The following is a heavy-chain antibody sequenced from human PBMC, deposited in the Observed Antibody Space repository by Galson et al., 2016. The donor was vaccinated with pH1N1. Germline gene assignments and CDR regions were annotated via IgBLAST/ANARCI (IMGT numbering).Heavy chain of an antibody. CDR2: IDPSNGGT. Sequence: SVKVSCKASGYTFTTSYIHWVRQAPGEGLEWMGVIDPSNGGTTYAQKFQARVTMTSDTSTSTVYLDLSRLKSDDTSVFYCTRDLGRRREFWGQGTLVTVSS. V-gene: IGHV1-46*01. CDR3: TRDLGRRREF. J-gene: IGHJ4*02. CDR1: GYTFTTSY. D-gene: IGHD1-26*01.